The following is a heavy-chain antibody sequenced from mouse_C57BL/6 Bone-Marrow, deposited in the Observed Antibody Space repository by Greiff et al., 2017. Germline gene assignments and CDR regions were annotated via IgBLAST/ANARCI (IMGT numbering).Heavy chain of an antibody. J-gene: IGHJ4*01. V-gene: IGHV1-22*01. CDR2: INPNNGGT. D-gene: IGHD1-1*01. CDR3: ARRGKLRRYYYAMDY. Sequence: EVQLQQSGPELVKPGASVKMSCKASGFTFTDYNMHWVKQSHGKSLEWIGYINPNNGGTSYNQKFKGKATLTVNKSSSTAYMELRSLTSEDSAVYYGARRGKLRRYYYAMDYWGQGTSVTVSS. CDR1: GFTFTDYN.